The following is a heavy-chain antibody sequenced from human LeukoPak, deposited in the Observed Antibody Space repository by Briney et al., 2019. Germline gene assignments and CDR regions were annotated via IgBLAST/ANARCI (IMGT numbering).Heavy chain of an antibody. CDR2: ISGSGGST. CDR3: AKDPCPGWSGDSCYFLSDY. Sequence: PGGSLRLSCAASGFTFSSYAMSWVRQAPGKGLEWVSAISGSGGSTYYADSVKGRFTISRDNSKNTLYLQMNSLRAEDTAVYYCAKDPCPGWSGDSCYFLSDYWGQGTLVTVSS. J-gene: IGHJ4*02. V-gene: IGHV3-23*01. CDR1: GFTFSSYA. D-gene: IGHD2-15*01.